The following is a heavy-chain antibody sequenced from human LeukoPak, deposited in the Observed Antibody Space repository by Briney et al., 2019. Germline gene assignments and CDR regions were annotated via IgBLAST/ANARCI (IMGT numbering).Heavy chain of an antibody. CDR2: IFGSASKI. Sequence: GGSLRLSCTTSGFTFATYSMSGVRQAPGQGLEGGASIFGSASKIYHADSVKGRFTVSRDNSKNTLYLQMNGLRVEDTALYYCVKDRVPDSGWSFDVWGRGTMVTVSA. D-gene: IGHD6-19*01. CDR1: GFTFATYS. V-gene: IGHV3-23*01. J-gene: IGHJ3*01. CDR3: VKDRVPDSGWSFDV.